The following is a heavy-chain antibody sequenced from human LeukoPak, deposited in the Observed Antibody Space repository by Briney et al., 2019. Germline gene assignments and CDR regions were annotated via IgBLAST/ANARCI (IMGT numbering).Heavy chain of an antibody. CDR3: ARGRPHGNDY. Sequence: GGSLRLSCVASGFDFSSNWMHWVRHAPGKGLVWVSRIASDGNNRDYADSVKGRFTISRDNAKNTLYLQMNSLRVEDTAVYYCARGRPHGNDYWGQGTLVTVSS. CDR1: GFDFSSNW. J-gene: IGHJ4*02. CDR2: IASDGNNR. D-gene: IGHD4-23*01. V-gene: IGHV3-74*01.